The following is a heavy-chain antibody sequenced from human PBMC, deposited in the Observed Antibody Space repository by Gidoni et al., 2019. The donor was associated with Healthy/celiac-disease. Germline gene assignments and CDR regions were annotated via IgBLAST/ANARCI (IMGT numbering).Heavy chain of an antibody. CDR3: AKDRASGYYQSGTDY. CDR1: GFTFSSYG. J-gene: IGHJ4*02. Sequence: QVQLVESGGGVVQPGRSLRLSCAASGFTFSSYGMHWVRQAPGKGLEWVAVISYDGSNKYYADAVKGRFTISRENYKNTMYLQMNSLRAEDTAVYYCAKDRASGYYQSGTDYWGQGTLVTVSS. D-gene: IGHD3-22*01. V-gene: IGHV3-30*18. CDR2: ISYDGSNK.